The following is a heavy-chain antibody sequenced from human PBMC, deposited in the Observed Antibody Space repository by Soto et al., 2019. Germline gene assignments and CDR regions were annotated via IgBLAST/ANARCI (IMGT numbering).Heavy chain of an antibody. J-gene: IGHJ6*02. D-gene: IGHD3-22*01. Sequence: EVQLVESGGGLVQHGGSLRLSCAASGFTFSTYSVNWVRQAPGKGLEWVSYISSSSSPIYYADSVKGRFTISRDNAKNSVYLQMNSLRDEDTAVYYCARDGGGESSGSTHYYYYGMDVWGRGTPVTVSS. V-gene: IGHV3-48*02. CDR3: ARDGGGESSGSTHYYYYGMDV. CDR1: GFTFSTYS. CDR2: ISSSSSPI.